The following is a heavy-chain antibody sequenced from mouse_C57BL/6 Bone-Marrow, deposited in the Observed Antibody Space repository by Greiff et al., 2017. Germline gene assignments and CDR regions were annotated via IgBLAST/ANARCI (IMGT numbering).Heavy chain of an antibody. J-gene: IGHJ3*01. V-gene: IGHV1-72*01. Sequence: VQLQQSGAELVKPGASVKLSCKASGYTFTSYWMHWVKQRPGRGLEWIGRIDPNSGGTKYNEKFKSKATLTVDKPSSTAYMQLSSLTSEDSAVXYCASENSHSTRGLFAYWGQGTLVTVSA. CDR1: GYTFTSYW. CDR3: ASENSHSTRGLFAY. CDR2: IDPNSGGT. D-gene: IGHD5-2*01.